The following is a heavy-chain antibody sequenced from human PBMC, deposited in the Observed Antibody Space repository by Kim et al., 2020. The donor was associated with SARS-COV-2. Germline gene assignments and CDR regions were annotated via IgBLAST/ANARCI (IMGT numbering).Heavy chain of an antibody. J-gene: IGHJ4*02. CDR3: AKVGRFEGGSSPVDY. CDR2: ISGSGGST. Sequence: GGSLRLSCAASGFTFSSYAMSWVRQAPGKGLEWVSAISGSGGSTYYADSVKGRFTISRDNSKNTLYLQMNSLRAEDTAVYYCAKVGRFEGGSSPVDYWGQGTLVTVSS. CDR1: GFTFSSYA. V-gene: IGHV3-23*01. D-gene: IGHD1-26*01.